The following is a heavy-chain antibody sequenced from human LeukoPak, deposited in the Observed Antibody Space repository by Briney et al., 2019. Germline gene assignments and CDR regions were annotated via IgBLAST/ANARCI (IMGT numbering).Heavy chain of an antibody. CDR2: IIPILGIA. Sequence: ASVKVSCKASGGTFSSYAISWVRQAPGQGLEWMGRIIPILGIANYAQKFQGRVTITADKSTSTAYMELSSLRSEDTAVYYCARDPSLTTYYYDSSGYYYPDDYWGQGTLVTVSS. V-gene: IGHV1-69*04. D-gene: IGHD3-22*01. J-gene: IGHJ4*02. CDR3: ARDPSLTTYYYDSSGYYYPDDY. CDR1: GGTFSSYA.